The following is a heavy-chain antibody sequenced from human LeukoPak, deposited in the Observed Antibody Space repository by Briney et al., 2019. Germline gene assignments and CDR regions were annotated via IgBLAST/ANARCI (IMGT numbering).Heavy chain of an antibody. J-gene: IGHJ4*02. D-gene: IGHD3-9*01. CDR1: GYSFTNYW. Sequence: GESLKISCKGSGYSFTNYWIGWVRQMPGKGLEWIGIIYPGDSDPRYSPSFQGQVTISADKSICTAYLQWSSLKASDTAMYYCARLDILTGSPFDYWGQGTLVTVSS. V-gene: IGHV5-51*01. CDR2: IYPGDSDP. CDR3: ARLDILTGSPFDY.